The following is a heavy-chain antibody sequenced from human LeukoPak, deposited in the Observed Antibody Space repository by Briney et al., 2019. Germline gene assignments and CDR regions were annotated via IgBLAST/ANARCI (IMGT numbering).Heavy chain of an antibody. J-gene: IGHJ6*03. D-gene: IGHD2-21*02. Sequence: GGSLRLSCTASGFTFGDYAMTWVRQAPGKGLEWVGFFRSQIYGGTTEYAASVKGRFTISRDDSESIAYLQMSSLKTEDTAVYYCTRGSLLFSYYYYMDVWGKGTTVTISS. CDR2: FRSQIYGGTT. CDR1: GFTFGDYA. CDR3: TRGSLLFSYYYYMDV. V-gene: IGHV3-49*04.